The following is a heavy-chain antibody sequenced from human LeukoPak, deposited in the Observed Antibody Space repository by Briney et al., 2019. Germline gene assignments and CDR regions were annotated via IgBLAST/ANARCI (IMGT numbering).Heavy chain of an antibody. CDR3: ARAMATLNDY. Sequence: ASVKVSCKASGYTFTGYYMHWVRQAPGQGLEWMGWINPNSGGTNYAQKFQGRVTVTTDTSISTAYMEVSRLTSDDTAVYYCARAMATLNDYWGQGTLVTVSS. J-gene: IGHJ4*02. D-gene: IGHD5-24*01. V-gene: IGHV1-2*02. CDR2: INPNSGGT. CDR1: GYTFTGYY.